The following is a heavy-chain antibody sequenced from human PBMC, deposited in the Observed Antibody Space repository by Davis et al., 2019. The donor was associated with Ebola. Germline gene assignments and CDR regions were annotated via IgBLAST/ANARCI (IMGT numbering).Heavy chain of an antibody. J-gene: IGHJ6*04. D-gene: IGHD4-17*01. Sequence: AASVKVSCKASGYTFTSYGISWVRQAPGQGLEWMGWISAYNGNTTYAQKLQGRVTMTTDTSTSTAYMELRSLRSDDTAVYYCARDLTTSFYYYGMDVWGKGTTVTVSS. V-gene: IGHV1-18*01. CDR2: ISAYNGNT. CDR3: ARDLTTSFYYYGMDV. CDR1: GYTFTSYG.